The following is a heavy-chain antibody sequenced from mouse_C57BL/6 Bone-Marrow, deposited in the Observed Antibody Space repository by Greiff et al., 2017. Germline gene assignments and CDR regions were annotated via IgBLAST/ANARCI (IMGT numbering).Heavy chain of an antibody. CDR2: IYPGSGST. V-gene: IGHV1-55*01. J-gene: IGHJ1*03. Sequence: VQLQQPGTELVKPGASVKMSCKASGYTFTSYWITWVKQRPGQGLEWIGDIYPGSGSTNYNEKFKSKATLTVDTSSSTAYMQLSSLTSEDSAVYYCARPYYSNYWYFDVWGTGTTVTVSS. CDR1: GYTFTSYW. D-gene: IGHD2-5*01. CDR3: ARPYYSNYWYFDV.